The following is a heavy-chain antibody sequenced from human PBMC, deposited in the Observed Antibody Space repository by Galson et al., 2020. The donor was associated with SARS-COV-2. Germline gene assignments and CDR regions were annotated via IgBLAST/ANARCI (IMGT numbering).Heavy chain of an antibody. D-gene: IGHD3-16*02. J-gene: IGHJ4*02. CDR1: GFTFPNYG. CDR2: IWHDGSNK. Sequence: QAGGSLRLSCAASGFTFPNYGMHWFRQAPGKGLEWVAVIWHDGSNKHYADSVKGRFTISRDNSKNTLYLQMNSLRAEDTAVYYCARDPMMTFGGLIVNSYYFNYWGQGTLVTVSA. CDR3: ARDPMMTFGGLIVNSYYFNY. V-gene: IGHV3-33*01.